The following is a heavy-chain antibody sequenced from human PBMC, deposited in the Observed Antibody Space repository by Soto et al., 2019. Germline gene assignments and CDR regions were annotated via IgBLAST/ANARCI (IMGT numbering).Heavy chain of an antibody. J-gene: IGHJ4*02. Sequence: ASVKVSCKASGYTFTSYGISWVRQAPGQGLEWMGWISAYNGNTNYAQKLQGRVAMTTDTSTSTAYMELRSLRSDDTAVFYCAGWRGVVVPAAMFPTFGYWGQGTLGTVSS. CDR1: GYTFTSYG. V-gene: IGHV1-18*01. D-gene: IGHD2-2*01. CDR2: ISAYNGNT. CDR3: AGWRGVVVPAAMFPTFGY.